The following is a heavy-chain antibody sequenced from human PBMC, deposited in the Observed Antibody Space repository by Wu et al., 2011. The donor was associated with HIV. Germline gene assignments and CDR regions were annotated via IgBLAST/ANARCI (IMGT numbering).Heavy chain of an antibody. CDR3: ARDPGXAATGMFG. V-gene: IGHV1-2*02. CDR1: GYMFTGFY. D-gene: IGHD6-13*01. CDR2: INPNSGGT. Sequence: QVQLVQSGAEVRKPGASVKVSCKASGYMFTGFYIHWVRQAPGQGLEWMGWINPNSGGTNYAQKFQGRATMTRDTSINTAYMDLSSLRSDDSAVYYCARDPGXAATGMFGWGQGTLVTVSS. J-gene: IGHJ4*02.